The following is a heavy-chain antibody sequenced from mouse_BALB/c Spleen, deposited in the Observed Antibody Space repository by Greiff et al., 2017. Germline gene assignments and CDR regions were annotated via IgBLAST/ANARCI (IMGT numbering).Heavy chain of an antibody. J-gene: IGHJ2*01. D-gene: IGHD1-2*01. CDR1: GFNIKDYY. CDR3: NAHSTTATDY. CDR2: IDPENGDT. V-gene: IGHV14-4*02. Sequence: VQLQQSGAELVRSGASVKLSCTASGFNIKDYYMHWVKQRPEQGLEWIGWIDPENGDTEYAPKFQGKATMTADTSSNTAYLQLSSLTSEDTAVYYCNAHSTTATDYWGQGTTLTVSS.